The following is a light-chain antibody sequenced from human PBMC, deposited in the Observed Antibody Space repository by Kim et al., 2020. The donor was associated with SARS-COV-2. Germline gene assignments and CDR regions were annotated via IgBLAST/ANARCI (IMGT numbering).Light chain of an antibody. CDR2: DVS. V-gene: IGLV2-14*03. J-gene: IGLJ3*02. CDR1: SDDVGGYNY. CDR3: SSYTSSSTWV. Sequence: GQSITISVTGTSDDVGGYNYVSWYQHHPGKAPKLMIYDVSKRPSGVSNRFSGSKSGNTASLTISGLQAEDAANYYCSSYTSSSTWVFGGGTQLTVL.